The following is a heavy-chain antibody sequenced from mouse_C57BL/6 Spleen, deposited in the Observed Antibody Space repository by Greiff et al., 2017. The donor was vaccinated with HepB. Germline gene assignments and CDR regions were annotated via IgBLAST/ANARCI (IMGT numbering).Heavy chain of an antibody. V-gene: IGHV5-17*01. CDR1: GFTFSDYG. J-gene: IGHJ4*01. CDR2: ISSGSSTI. D-gene: IGHD1-1*01. Sequence: DVMLVESGGGLVKPGGSLKLSCAASGFTFSDYGMHWVRQAPEKGLEWVAYISSGSSTIYYADTVKGRFTISRDNAKNTLFLQMTSLRSEDTAMYYCARRKYYGSSYYAMDYWGQGTSVTVSS. CDR3: ARRKYYGSSYYAMDY.